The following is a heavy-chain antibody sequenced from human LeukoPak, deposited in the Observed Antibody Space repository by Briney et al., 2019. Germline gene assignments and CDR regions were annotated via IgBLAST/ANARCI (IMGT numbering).Heavy chain of an antibody. CDR1: GYTFTSYG. CDR2: IIPILGIA. D-gene: IGHD3-9*01. CDR3: ARAPPYDILTGYEFDY. J-gene: IGHJ4*02. Sequence: GASVKVSCKASGYTFTSYGISWVRQAPGQGLEWMGRIIPILGIANYAQKFQGRVTITADKSTSTAYMELSSLRSEDTAVYYCARAPPYDILTGYEFDYWGQGTLVTVSS. V-gene: IGHV1-69*04.